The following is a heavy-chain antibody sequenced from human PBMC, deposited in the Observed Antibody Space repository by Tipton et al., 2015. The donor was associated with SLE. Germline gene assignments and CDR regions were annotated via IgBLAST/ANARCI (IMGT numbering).Heavy chain of an antibody. V-gene: IGHV1-69*09. Sequence: QVQLVQSGPEVKKPGSSVKVSCRASGGSFSDYTISWVRQAPGQGLEWMGRIILILGETNYAQKFQGRVTISADKSTSTTYMELSSLGSEDTALYYCAAYINYPAYWGQGTLVTVSS. CDR2: IILILGET. CDR3: AAYINYPAY. D-gene: IGHD4-11*01. J-gene: IGHJ4*02. CDR1: GGSFSDYT.